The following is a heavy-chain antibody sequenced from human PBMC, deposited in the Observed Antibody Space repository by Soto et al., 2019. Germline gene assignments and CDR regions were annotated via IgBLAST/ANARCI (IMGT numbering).Heavy chain of an antibody. CDR1: GGSIRTTDYY. D-gene: IGHD3-3*01. V-gene: IGHV4-39*01. Sequence: QLQLQESGPGLVKPSETLSLTCTVSGGSIRTTDYYWGWIRQPPGKGLDWIGSMYYTGRTYYNPSLKSRVTTSVDTSKNQFSLKLTSVTAADTAVYYCARHLDPYYYGMDVWGQGTTVTVSS. J-gene: IGHJ6*02. CDR3: ARHLDPYYYGMDV. CDR2: MYYTGRT.